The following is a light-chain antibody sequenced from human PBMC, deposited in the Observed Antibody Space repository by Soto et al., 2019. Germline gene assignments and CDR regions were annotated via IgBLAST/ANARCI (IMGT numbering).Light chain of an antibody. V-gene: IGLV2-23*01. CDR2: EGD. CDR3: CSFARSSSFYA. J-gene: IGLJ1*01. Sequence: QSVLTQPASVSGSPGQSITISCSGTSSEVGSSNLVSWYQQHPGKAPKLIIFEGDRRPSGVSGRFSGSKSGNTASLTISGLQAEDEADYYCCSFARSSSFYAFGTGTKVTVL. CDR1: SSEVGSSNL.